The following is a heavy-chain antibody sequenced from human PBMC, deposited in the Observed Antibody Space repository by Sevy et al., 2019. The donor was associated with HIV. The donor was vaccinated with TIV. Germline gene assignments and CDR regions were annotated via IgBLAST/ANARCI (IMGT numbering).Heavy chain of an antibody. Sequence: GGSLRLSCAASGFTFSSYAMSRVRQAPGKGLEWVSAISGSGGSTYYADSVKGRFTISRDNSKNTLYLQMNSLRAEDTAVYYCAKGYCSGGTCYHFDYWGQGSLLTVSS. V-gene: IGHV3-23*01. CDR3: AKGYCSGGTCYHFDY. D-gene: IGHD2-15*01. J-gene: IGHJ4*02. CDR2: ISGSGGST. CDR1: GFTFSSYA.